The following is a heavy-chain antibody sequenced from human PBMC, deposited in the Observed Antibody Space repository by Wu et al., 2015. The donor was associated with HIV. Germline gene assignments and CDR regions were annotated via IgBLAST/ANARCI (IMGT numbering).Heavy chain of an antibody. J-gene: IGHJ2*01. CDR2: INPSGGST. Sequence: QVQLVQSGAEVKKPGASVKVSCKASGYTFTSYYMHWVRQAPGQGLEWMGIINPSGGSTSYAQKFQGRVTMTRDMSTSTVYMELSSLRSEDTAVLYCARVSPHSDYTSSWYTPWYFDLVGPWHPGHCLL. CDR1: GYTFTSYY. D-gene: IGHD6-13*01. V-gene: IGHV1-46*01. CDR3: ARVSPHSDYTSSWYTPWYFDL.